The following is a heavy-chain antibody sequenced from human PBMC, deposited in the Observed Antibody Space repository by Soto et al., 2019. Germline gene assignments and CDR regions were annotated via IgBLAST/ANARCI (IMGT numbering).Heavy chain of an antibody. D-gene: IGHD6-19*01. Sequence: ASVQDSFKASGYTFTSYGISGLRQARGQGLEWMGWISGYNGHTNYAHNLVGRVTMTTDTSTTTAYMKLRSLRSDDTAVYVCARDRDPPSSGWYVPAIVYYYCGMDVWGQGTTVTVSS. J-gene: IGHJ6*02. V-gene: IGHV1-18*04. CDR3: ARDRDPPSSGWYVPAIVYYYCGMDV. CDR2: ISGYNGHT. CDR1: GYTFTSYG.